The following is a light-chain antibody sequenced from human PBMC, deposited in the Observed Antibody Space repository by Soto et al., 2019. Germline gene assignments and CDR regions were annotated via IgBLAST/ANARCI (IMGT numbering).Light chain of an antibody. Sequence: DIQMTQSPSSLSAAVGDRVTITCRASQSVSNHLNWYQQKPGKAPKLLIYASSSLQSGVPSRFSGSGSGTDFNLTISSLQPEDFATYYCQQSHSNIQELTFGGGTKVEIK. CDR1: QSVSNH. V-gene: IGKV1-39*01. CDR3: QQSHSNIQELT. J-gene: IGKJ4*01. CDR2: ASS.